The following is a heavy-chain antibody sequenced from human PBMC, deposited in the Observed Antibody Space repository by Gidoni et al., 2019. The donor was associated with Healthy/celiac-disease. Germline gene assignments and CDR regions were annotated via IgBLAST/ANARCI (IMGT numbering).Heavy chain of an antibody. Sequence: EVQLVESGGGLVQPGGYLNLSCAASGCTFRGPAMHWVRQASGNGLEWVGRIRSKANSYATAYAASVKGSFTISRDDSKNTAYLQMNSLKTEDTAVYYCTRSPPLDGYYYFDYWGQGTLVTVSS. CDR2: IRSKANSYAT. D-gene: IGHD2-21*01. CDR1: GCTFRGPA. V-gene: IGHV3-73*02. J-gene: IGHJ4*02. CDR3: TRSPPLDGYYYFDY.